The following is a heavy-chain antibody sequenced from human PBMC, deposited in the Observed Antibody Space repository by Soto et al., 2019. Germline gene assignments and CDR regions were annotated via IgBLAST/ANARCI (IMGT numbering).Heavy chain of an antibody. CDR2: VYHTGDT. Sequence: QVQLQESGPRLVKPSESLSLTCGVSGGTVASSHWWSWVRQSPGRGLEWIGNVYHTGDTNFNPSLQSRVTFAVAKSNHQSSLRVTSVTAADTAVYFCAREIVTAGGNNYFDPWGPGALVTVSS. CDR1: GGTVASSHW. D-gene: IGHD2-21*02. J-gene: IGHJ5*02. CDR3: AREIVTAGGNNYFDP. V-gene: IGHV4-4*02.